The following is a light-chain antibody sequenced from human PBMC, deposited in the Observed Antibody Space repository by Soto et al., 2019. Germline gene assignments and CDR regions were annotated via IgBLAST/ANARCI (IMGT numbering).Light chain of an antibody. CDR3: SSYTGGNPSYV. CDR2: EVT. CDR1: SSDVGGYDY. Sequence: QSVLTQPPSASGSPGQSVTISCTGTSSDVGGYDYVSWYQQHPGKAPKLMIYEVTIRPSGVSDRFSGSKSGNTAYLTVSGLQAEDEADYYCSSYTGGNPSYVFGTGTKLTVL. J-gene: IGLJ1*01. V-gene: IGLV2-8*01.